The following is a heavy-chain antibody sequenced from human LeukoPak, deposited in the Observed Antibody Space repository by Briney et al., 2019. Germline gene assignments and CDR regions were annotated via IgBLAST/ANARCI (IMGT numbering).Heavy chain of an antibody. D-gene: IGHD3-22*01. J-gene: IGHJ6*03. V-gene: IGHV4-59*01. CDR1: GGSISSYY. Sequence: SETLSLTCTVSGGSISSYYWSWIRQPPGKGLEWIGYIYYSGSTNYNPSLKSRVTISVDTSKNQFSLKLSSVTAADTAVYYCARGLYDSSGYFVGDYYYMDVWGKGTTVTVSS. CDR2: IYYSGST. CDR3: ARGLYDSSGYFVGDYYYMDV.